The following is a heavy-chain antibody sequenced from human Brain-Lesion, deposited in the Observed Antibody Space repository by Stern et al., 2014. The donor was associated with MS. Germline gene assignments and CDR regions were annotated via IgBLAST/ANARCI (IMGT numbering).Heavy chain of an antibody. CDR2: INGVDDKT. CDR1: GYTFIRYA. D-gene: IGHD3-22*01. J-gene: IGHJ4*02. CDR3: ARDDHRDSSGHYAPFDY. V-gene: IGHV1-3*01. Sequence: VQLVESGAEVKKPGASVKVSCKASGYTFIRYAMQWVRQAPGQRLEWMGRINGVDDKTKYSHKFQGRVTITRDTSANTVYMALSSLRSEDTAVYYCARDDHRDSSGHYAPFDYWGQGTRVTVSS.